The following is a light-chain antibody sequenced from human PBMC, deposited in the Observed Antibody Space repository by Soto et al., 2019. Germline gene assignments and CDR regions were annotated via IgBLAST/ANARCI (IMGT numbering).Light chain of an antibody. CDR1: ESVRSTL. CDR3: QQCGSSST. J-gene: IGKJ5*01. V-gene: IGKV3-20*01. CDR2: GAS. Sequence: EIVLTQSPGTLSLSPGERATLSCRASESVRSTLLAWYQHKPGQAPRLVIYGASKRATGIPDRFSGSGSGTDFTLTISRLEPEDFAVYYCQQCGSSSTFGQGTRLEIK.